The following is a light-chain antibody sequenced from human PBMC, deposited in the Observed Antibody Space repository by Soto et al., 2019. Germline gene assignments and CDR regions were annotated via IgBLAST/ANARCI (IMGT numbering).Light chain of an antibody. J-gene: IGLJ2*01. CDR2: EVS. CDR1: SSDVGGFNY. Sequence: QSALTQPASVSGSPGQSITISCTGTSSDVGGFNYVSWYQQPPGKAPKLLISEVSNRPSGVSSRVSGSKSGNTASLTISGLQAEDEAHYFCSSYTISSLVLFGGGTKLTVL. CDR3: SSYTISSLVL. V-gene: IGLV2-14*01.